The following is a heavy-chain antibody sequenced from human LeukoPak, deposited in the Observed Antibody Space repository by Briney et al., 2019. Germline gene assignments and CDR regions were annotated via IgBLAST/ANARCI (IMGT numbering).Heavy chain of an antibody. CDR2: INPSGGST. Sequence: ASVKVSCKASGYTFTNYYMHWVRHAPGQGLEWMGIINPSGGSTSYAQKFQGRVTMTRDTSTSTVYMELSSLRSEDTAVYYCARDLGGATGDHWGQGTLVTVSS. CDR1: GYTFTNYY. D-gene: IGHD1-26*01. V-gene: IGHV1-46*01. CDR3: ARDLGGATGDH. J-gene: IGHJ4*02.